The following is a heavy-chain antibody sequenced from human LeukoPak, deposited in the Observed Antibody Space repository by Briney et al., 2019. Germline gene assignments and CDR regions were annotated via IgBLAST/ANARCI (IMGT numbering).Heavy chain of an antibody. CDR3: ARGGTYFDY. CDR2: IWYDGSNK. D-gene: IGHD1-1*01. CDR1: GFTLSNYG. J-gene: IGHJ4*02. Sequence: GGSLRLSCAASGFTLSNYGMHWVRQAPGKGLEWVAVIWYDGSNKYYADSVKGRFTISRDHSKNTLYLQMNSLRAEDTAVYYCARGGTYFDYWGQGTLVTVSS. V-gene: IGHV3-33*01.